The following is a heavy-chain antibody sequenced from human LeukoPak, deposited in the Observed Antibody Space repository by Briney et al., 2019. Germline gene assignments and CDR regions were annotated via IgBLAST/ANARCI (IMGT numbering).Heavy chain of an antibody. J-gene: IGHJ4*02. D-gene: IGHD1-26*01. CDR1: GYSFTNHW. CDR3: ARLPQWGGTYHFDY. CDR2: IYPGDSDT. V-gene: IGHV5-51*01. Sequence: GESLKISCKGSGYSFTNHWIGWVRQMPGKGLEWMGIIYPGDSDTRYSPASQGQVTISADKSISTAYLQWSSLKASDTAMYYCARLPQWGGTYHFDYWGQGTLLTVSS.